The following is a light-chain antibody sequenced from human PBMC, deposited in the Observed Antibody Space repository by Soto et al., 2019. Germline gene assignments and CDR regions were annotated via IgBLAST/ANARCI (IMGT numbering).Light chain of an antibody. CDR1: SSDVGGYNF. Sequence: QSALTQPASVSGSPGQSITISCTGTSSDVGGYNFVSWYQQHPGKAPQLMIYDVSKRPSGVSNRFSGSKSGNTASLTISGLPAEDEADYYRSSYTSNSTLVFGGGTQLTVL. J-gene: IGLJ2*01. V-gene: IGLV2-14*03. CDR2: DVS. CDR3: SSYTSNSTLV.